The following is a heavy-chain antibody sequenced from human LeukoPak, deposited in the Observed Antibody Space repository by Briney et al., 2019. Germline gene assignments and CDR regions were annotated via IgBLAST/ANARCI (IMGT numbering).Heavy chain of an antibody. D-gene: IGHD3-10*02. Sequence: AGGSLRLSCAASGFTFNNYIMNWVRQAPGKGLEWVSSISSSSDYIYYADSVKGRFTISRDNAKNSLFLQMNSLRAEDTAVYYCARGSGIVSMWDYFDYWGQGTLVTVSS. V-gene: IGHV3-21*01. CDR1: GFTFNNYI. CDR3: ARGSGIVSMWDYFDY. CDR2: ISSSSDYI. J-gene: IGHJ4*02.